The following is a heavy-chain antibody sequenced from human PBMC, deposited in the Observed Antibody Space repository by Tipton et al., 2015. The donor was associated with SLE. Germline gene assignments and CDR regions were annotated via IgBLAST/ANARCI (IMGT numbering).Heavy chain of an antibody. J-gene: IGHJ4*02. Sequence: GSLRLSCAASGFTFSNYAMSWVRQAPGKGLEWVSGISGSGGSTYYADSVKGRFTISRENSKNTLYLQVNSLRAEDTAVYYCAKRDGGNSGEFDYWGQGTLVTVSS. D-gene: IGHD4-23*01. V-gene: IGHV3-23*01. CDR1: GFTFSNYA. CDR3: AKRDGGNSGEFDY. CDR2: ISGSGGST.